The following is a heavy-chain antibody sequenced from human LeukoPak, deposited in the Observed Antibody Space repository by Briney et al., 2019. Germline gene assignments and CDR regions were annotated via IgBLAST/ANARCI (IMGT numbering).Heavy chain of an antibody. J-gene: IGHJ3*02. D-gene: IGHD3-22*01. CDR3: ARGPRYYDSSGYYSGAAFDI. Sequence: AETLSLTCAVSGGSFSGYYWTWIRQTPGKGLEWIGETSYVGSTNYSPSLKSRVSISVDTSRSQFSLNLRSVTAADTAVYYCARGPRYYDSSGYYSGAAFDIWGQGTMVTVSS. CDR1: GGSFSGYY. V-gene: IGHV4-34*01. CDR2: TSYVGST.